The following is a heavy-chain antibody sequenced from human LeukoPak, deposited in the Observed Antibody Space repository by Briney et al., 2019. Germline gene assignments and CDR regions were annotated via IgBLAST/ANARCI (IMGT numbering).Heavy chain of an antibody. D-gene: IGHD3-10*01. J-gene: IGHJ4*02. CDR1: GFTFSSYA. CDR2: ISSNGGST. Sequence: PGGSLRLSCAASGFTFSSYAMHWVRRAPGKGLEYVSAISSNGGSTYYANSVKGRFTISRDNSKNTLYLQMGSLRAEDMAVYYCARVNYYGSGNDYWGQGTLVTVSS. CDR3: ARVNYYGSGNDY. V-gene: IGHV3-64*01.